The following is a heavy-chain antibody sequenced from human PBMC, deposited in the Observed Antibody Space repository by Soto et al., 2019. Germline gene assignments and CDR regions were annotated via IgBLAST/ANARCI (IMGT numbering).Heavy chain of an antibody. J-gene: IGHJ4*02. CDR1: GFTFSSYD. CDR3: ARAVLSAACLYFDY. Sequence: EVQLVESGGGLVQPGGSLRLSCAASGFTFSSYDMHWVRQATGKGLEWVSAIGTAGDTYYPGSVKGRFTISRENAKNSLYLQMNSLRAEDTAVYYCARAVLSAACLYFDYWGQGTLVIVSS. V-gene: IGHV3-13*01. D-gene: IGHD6-13*01. CDR2: IGTAGDT.